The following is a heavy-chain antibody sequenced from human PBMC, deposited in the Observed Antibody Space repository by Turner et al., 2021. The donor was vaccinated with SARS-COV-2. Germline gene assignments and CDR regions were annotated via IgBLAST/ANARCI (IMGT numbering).Heavy chain of an antibody. D-gene: IGHD3-10*01. CDR2: ISPIFGTA. J-gene: IGHJ6*02. Sequence: QVQLVLSGAEVKKPGSSVTVSCKASVGIFSSYAISWVRPAPGQGLEGMGGISPIFGTANVEQKFQGRVTITADKSTSTAYMELSSLRSEDTAVYYCARGATLVRGVIENLYYYYYGMDVWGQGTTVTVSS. CDR3: ARGATLVRGVIENLYYYYYGMDV. CDR1: VGIFSSYA. V-gene: IGHV1-69*06.